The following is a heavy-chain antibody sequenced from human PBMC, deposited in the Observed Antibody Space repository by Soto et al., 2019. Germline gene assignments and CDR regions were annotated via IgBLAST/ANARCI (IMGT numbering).Heavy chain of an antibody. Sequence: SETLSLTCIVSGESISSSSYYWGWIRQPPGKGLEWIGSIYYSGRTYYNPSFKSRVTISIDTSKNQFSLKLSSVTATDTAVYYCARQRTTVVSHAYFGHCGQRPLVTVSS. CDR1: GESISSSSYY. CDR2: IYYSGRT. D-gene: IGHD2-8*02. J-gene: IGHJ4*02. CDR3: ARQRTTVVSHAYFGH. V-gene: IGHV4-39*01.